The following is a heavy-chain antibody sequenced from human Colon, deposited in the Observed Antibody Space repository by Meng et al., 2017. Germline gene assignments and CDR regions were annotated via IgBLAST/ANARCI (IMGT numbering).Heavy chain of an antibody. CDR3: ARRTTGWILDP. V-gene: IGHV4-39*01. CDR1: GGSLSASDDS. D-gene: IGHD6-19*01. CDR2: IHYGGST. J-gene: IGHJ5*02. Sequence: QLQLQESGPGLVKPSETLSLTCTVSGGSLSASDDSWGWIRQPPGKGLEWIGSIHYGGSTFYQPSLRSRVTVSVDTSNNQFSLILSSVTAADTAVYSCARRTTGWILDPWGQVTLVTVYS.